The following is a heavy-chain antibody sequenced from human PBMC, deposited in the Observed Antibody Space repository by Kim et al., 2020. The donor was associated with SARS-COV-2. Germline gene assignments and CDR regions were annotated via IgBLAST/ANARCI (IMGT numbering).Heavy chain of an antibody. Sequence: SETLSLTCTVSGGSISSYYWSWIRQPPGKGLEWIGYIYYSGSTNYNPSLKSRVTISVDTSKNQFSLKLSSVTAADTAVYYCARDGSGPSSNYYGMDVWGQGNPVTVSS. CDR3: ARDGSGPSSNYYGMDV. J-gene: IGHJ6*02. V-gene: IGHV4-59*01. CDR2: IYYSGST. CDR1: GGSISSYY. D-gene: IGHD6-19*01.